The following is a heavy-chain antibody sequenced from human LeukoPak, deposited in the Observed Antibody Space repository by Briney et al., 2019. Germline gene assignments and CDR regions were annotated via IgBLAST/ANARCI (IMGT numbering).Heavy chain of an antibody. V-gene: IGHV3-23*01. D-gene: IGHD3-3*01. CDR3: AKDPYDFWSGYAYAPLFDY. J-gene: IGHJ4*02. CDR2: VSGSGTIT. Sequence: GGSLRLSCAASGFTFSSYAMNWVRQAPGKGLEWVSTVSGSGTITYYAGSVKGRFTISRDNPKNTLYLQMNSLRAEDTAVYYCAKDPYDFWSGYAYAPLFDYWGQGTLVTVSS. CDR1: GFTFSSYA.